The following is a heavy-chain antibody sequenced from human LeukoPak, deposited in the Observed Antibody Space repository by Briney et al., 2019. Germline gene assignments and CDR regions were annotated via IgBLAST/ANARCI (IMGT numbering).Heavy chain of an antibody. CDR2: IKSKTDGGTT. CDR3: TTQYSSGWYGDY. V-gene: IGHV3-15*07. Sequence: TSGGSLRLSCAASGFTFSSYSMNWVRQAPGKGLEWVGRIKSKTDGGTTDYAAPVKGRFTISRDDSKNTLYLQMNSLKTEDTAVYYCTTQYSSGWYGDYWGQGTLVTVSS. CDR1: GFTFSSYS. D-gene: IGHD6-19*01. J-gene: IGHJ4*02.